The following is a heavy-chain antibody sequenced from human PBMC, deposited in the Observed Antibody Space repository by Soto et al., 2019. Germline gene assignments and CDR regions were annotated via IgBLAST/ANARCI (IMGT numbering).Heavy chain of an antibody. J-gene: IGHJ4*02. CDR3: AMKGGSESYWGGFDY. V-gene: IGHV3-23*04. Sequence: EVDLVESGGGLAQPGGSLRLSCAASGFAFSNYDMTWVRQAPGKGLEWVSGISGSGGRTYYADSVKGRFTISRDNSKKTVYLKMNSLRAEEAALYYCAMKGGSESYWGGFDYWGQGTLVTVSS. CDR1: GFAFSNYD. D-gene: IGHD1-26*01. CDR2: ISGSGGRT.